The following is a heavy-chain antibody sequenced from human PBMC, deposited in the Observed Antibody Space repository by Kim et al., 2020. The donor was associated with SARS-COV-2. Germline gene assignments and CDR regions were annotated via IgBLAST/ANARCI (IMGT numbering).Heavy chain of an antibody. V-gene: IGHV4-39*07. CDR3: AGPSVGRGYSGYPWNWFDP. D-gene: IGHD5-12*01. J-gene: IGHJ5*02. CDR2: IYYSGST. CDR1: GGSISSSSYY. Sequence: SETLSLTCTVSGGSISSSSYYWGWIRQPPGKGLEWIGSIYYSGSTYYNPSLKSRVTISVDTSKNQFSLKLSSVTAADTAVYYCAGPSVGRGYSGYPWNWFDPWGQGTLVTVSS.